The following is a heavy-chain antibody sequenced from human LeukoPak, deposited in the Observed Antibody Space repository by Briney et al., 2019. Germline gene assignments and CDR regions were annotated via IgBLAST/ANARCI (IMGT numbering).Heavy chain of an antibody. V-gene: IGHV3-30*04. D-gene: IGHD2-2*01. CDR2: ISYDGSNK. Sequence: GGSLRLSCAASGFTFSSYAMHWVRQAPGKGLEWVAVISYDGSNKYYADSVKGRFTISRDNSKNTLYLQMNSLRAEDTAVYYCARGPTYCSSTSCRYYYYGMDVWGQGTTVTVSS. CDR3: ARGPTYCSSTSCRYYYYGMDV. CDR1: GFTFSSYA. J-gene: IGHJ6*02.